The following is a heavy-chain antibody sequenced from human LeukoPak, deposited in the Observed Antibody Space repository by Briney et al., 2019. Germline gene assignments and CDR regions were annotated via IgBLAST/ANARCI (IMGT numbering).Heavy chain of an antibody. V-gene: IGHV3-33*01. J-gene: IGHJ4*02. CDR1: GFTFSTYG. Sequence: AGGSLRLSCAASGFTFSTYGMHWVRQAPGKGLEWVAVIWYDGSQKYHADSVKDRFTISRDNSKNMLYLQMNGLRAEDTAVYYCARDGGSTGWVDYWGQGTLVTVSS. D-gene: IGHD6-19*01. CDR2: IWYDGSQK. CDR3: ARDGGSTGWVDY.